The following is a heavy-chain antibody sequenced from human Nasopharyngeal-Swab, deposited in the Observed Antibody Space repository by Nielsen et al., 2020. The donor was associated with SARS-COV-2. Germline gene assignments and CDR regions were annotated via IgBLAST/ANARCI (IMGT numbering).Heavy chain of an antibody. Sequence: CVGQAPGQGLEWVGCINPYSGDTKYAQKFQGRVTVTRDTYRSIAYIELIRLRSADTAVYYCARDYYDNYDSDYWGQGTLVTVSS. D-gene: IGHD3-22*01. V-gene: IGHV1-2*02. CDR3: ARDYYDNYDSDY. J-gene: IGHJ4*02. CDR2: INPYSGDT.